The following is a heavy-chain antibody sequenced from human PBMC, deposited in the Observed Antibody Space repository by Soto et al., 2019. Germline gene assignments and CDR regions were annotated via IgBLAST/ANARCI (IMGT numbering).Heavy chain of an antibody. Sequence: QVQLVQSGAEVKKPGASVKVSCKASGYTFTNYDINWVRQAPGQGLEWMGWISDYNGNTNYAQKLQGRVTMTTDTSTSTAYMELRSLRSDDTAVYYCARVPPYSSSWYFDLWGRGTLVTVSS. CDR2: ISDYNGNT. V-gene: IGHV1-18*01. CDR1: GYTFTNYD. CDR3: ARVPPYSSSWYFDL. D-gene: IGHD6-13*01. J-gene: IGHJ2*01.